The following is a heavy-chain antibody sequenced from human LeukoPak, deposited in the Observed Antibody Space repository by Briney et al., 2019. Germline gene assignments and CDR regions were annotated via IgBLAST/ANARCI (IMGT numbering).Heavy chain of an antibody. Sequence: PGGSLRLSCAASGFPFRSYGMHWVRQAPGKGLEWVAVISYDGSNKYYADSVKGRFTISRDNSKNTLYLQMSSLKTEDTAVYYCTADQPLVREINYHFVMDVWGQGTTVTVSS. CDR1: GFPFRSYG. J-gene: IGHJ6*02. V-gene: IGHV3-30*03. D-gene: IGHD3-10*01. CDR3: TADQPLVREINYHFVMDV. CDR2: ISYDGSNK.